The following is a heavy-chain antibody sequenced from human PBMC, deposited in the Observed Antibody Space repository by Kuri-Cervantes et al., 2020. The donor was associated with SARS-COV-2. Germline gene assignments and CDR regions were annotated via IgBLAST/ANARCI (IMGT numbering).Heavy chain of an antibody. CDR3: AKKGIGYGSTLGYFDL. D-gene: IGHD3-10*01. V-gene: IGHV3-9*01. CDR1: GFTFDDYA. Sequence: SLKISCAASGFTFDDYAMHWVRQAPGKGLEWVSGISWNRGTIVYADSVKGRFTISRDNAKNSLYLQLNSLRAEDTALYYCAKKGIGYGSTLGYFDLWGRGTLVTVSS. J-gene: IGHJ2*01. CDR2: ISWNRGTI.